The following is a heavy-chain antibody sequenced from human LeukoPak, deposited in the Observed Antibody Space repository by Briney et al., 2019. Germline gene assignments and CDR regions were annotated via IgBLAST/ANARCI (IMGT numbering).Heavy chain of an antibody. J-gene: IGHJ2*01. CDR2: IYYSGST. Sequence: PSETLSLTCAVSGGSISSYYWSWIRQPPGKGLEWIGYIYYSGSTNYNPSLKSRVTISVDTSKNQFSLKLSSVTAVDTAVYYCARPGRGIAAADYWYFDLWGRGTLVTVSS. V-gene: IGHV4-59*08. D-gene: IGHD6-13*01. CDR3: ARPGRGIAAADYWYFDL. CDR1: GGSISSYY.